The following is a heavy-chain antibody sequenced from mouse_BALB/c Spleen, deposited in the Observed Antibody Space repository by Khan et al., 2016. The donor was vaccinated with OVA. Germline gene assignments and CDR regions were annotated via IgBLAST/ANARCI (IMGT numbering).Heavy chain of an antibody. V-gene: IGHV5-6*01. D-gene: IGHD1-1*01. J-gene: IGHJ3*01. Sequence: EVHLVESGGDLVKPGGSLKLSCAASGFTFSTYGMSWVRQTPDKRLEWVATVSTGGGYTYYPDSVKGRFTISRDNAKNTLYLQMSGRKSEDTAMFYCTRLAYYYDSEGFAYWGQGTLVTVSA. CDR1: GFTFSTYG. CDR2: VSTGGGYT. CDR3: TRLAYYYDSEGFAY.